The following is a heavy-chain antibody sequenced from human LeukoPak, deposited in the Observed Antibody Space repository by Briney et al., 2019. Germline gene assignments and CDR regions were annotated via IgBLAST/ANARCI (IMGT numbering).Heavy chain of an antibody. CDR3: ATEVGVSAASFDV. J-gene: IGHJ3*01. V-gene: IGHV3-11*01. CDR1: GFTFSDYY. Sequence: GGSLRLSCVVSGFTFSDYYFSWIRQAPGKGLECVAYISSRGNNIYHADSVKGRFTISRGNAGSSLYLQMDSLRPEDSAIYYCATEVGVSAASFDVWGRGTMITVSS. D-gene: IGHD6-13*01. CDR2: ISSRGNNI.